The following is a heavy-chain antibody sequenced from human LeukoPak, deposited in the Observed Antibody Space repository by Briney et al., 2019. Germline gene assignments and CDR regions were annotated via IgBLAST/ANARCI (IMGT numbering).Heavy chain of an antibody. V-gene: IGHV4-39*01. J-gene: IGHJ4*02. CDR3: ARLAARTNYFDY. CDR2: IYYSGST. CDR1: GGSISSSSYY. Sequence: PSETLSLTCTVSGGSISSSSYYWGWIRQPPGKGLEWIGSIYYSGSTYYNPSLKSRVTISVDTSKNQFSLKLSSVTAADTAVYYCARLAARTNYFDYWGQGTLVTVSS. D-gene: IGHD6-6*01.